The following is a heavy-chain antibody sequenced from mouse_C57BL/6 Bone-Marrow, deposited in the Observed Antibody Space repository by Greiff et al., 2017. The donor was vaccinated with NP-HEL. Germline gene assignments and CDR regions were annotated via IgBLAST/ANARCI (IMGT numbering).Heavy chain of an antibody. CDR1: GYTFTSYG. D-gene: IGHD2-4*01. Sequence: VQLQQSGAELARPGASVKLSCKASGYTFTSYGISWVKQRPGQGLEWIGEIYPRSGNTYYNEKFKGKATLTADKSSSPAYMELRSLTSEDSSVYSCANYDYDRGAWFAYWGKGTPVTVSA. V-gene: IGHV1-81*01. J-gene: IGHJ3*01. CDR3: ANYDYDRGAWFAY. CDR2: IYPRSGNT.